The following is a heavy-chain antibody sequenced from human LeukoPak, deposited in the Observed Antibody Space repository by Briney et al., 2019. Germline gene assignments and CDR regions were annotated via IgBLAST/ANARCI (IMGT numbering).Heavy chain of an antibody. Sequence: GGSLRLSCAASGFTFRSYAMNWVRQAPGKGLEWVSGISGSGGGTYYADSVKGRFTISKDNSKNTLYLQMNSLRAEDTAVYYCAKDPYGDYVRYFDYWGQGTLVTVSS. CDR3: AKDPYGDYVRYFDY. D-gene: IGHD4-17*01. J-gene: IGHJ4*02. V-gene: IGHV3-23*01. CDR1: GFTFRSYA. CDR2: ISGSGGGT.